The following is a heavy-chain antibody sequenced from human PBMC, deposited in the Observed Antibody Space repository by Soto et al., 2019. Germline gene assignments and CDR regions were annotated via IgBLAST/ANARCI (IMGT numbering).Heavy chain of an antibody. CDR1: GFTFSSYA. V-gene: IGHV3-23*01. J-gene: IGHJ4*02. CDR2: ISGSGGST. Sequence: GGSLRLSCAASGFTFSSYAMSWVRQAPGKGLEWVSAISGSGGSTYYADSVKGRFTISRDNSKNTLYLQMNSLRAEDTAVYYCANSRYDFWSFRLMVDYWGKGSLVIVSS. CDR3: ANSRYDFWSFRLMVDY. D-gene: IGHD3-3*01.